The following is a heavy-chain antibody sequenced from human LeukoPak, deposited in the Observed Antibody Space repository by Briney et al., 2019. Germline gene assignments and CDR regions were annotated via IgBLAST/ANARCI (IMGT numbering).Heavy chain of an antibody. Sequence: SETLSLTCTVSGGSISSYYWSWIRQPPGKGLEWIGYIYYSGSTNYNPSLKSRVTISVDTSKNQFSLKLSSVTAADTAVYYCARDKADDSSGYYAFDIWGQGTMVTVSS. J-gene: IGHJ3*02. CDR1: GGSISSYY. V-gene: IGHV4-59*01. CDR2: IYYSGST. D-gene: IGHD3-22*01. CDR3: ARDKADDSSGYYAFDI.